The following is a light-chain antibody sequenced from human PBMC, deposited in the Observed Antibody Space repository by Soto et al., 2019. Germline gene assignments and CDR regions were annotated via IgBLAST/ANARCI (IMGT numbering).Light chain of an antibody. V-gene: IGKV1-5*03. CDR3: QQYNSLSSVS. CDR2: MAS. CDR1: QSITNW. J-gene: IGKJ4*01. Sequence: DIQLTQSPSTLSASVGDRVTITCRASQSITNWLAWYQQKPGKAPKVLIHMASSLKSGVPSRFSGSGSRTEFTLTITSLQPDDSATYYCQQYNSLSSVSFGGGTKVEI.